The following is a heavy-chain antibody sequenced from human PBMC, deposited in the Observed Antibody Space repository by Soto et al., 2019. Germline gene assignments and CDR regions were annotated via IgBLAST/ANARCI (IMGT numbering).Heavy chain of an antibody. CDR2: IYYDGSNR. J-gene: IGHJ4*01. CDR3: ARAFCTNGVCYYFFDY. Sequence: GGSLRLSCAASGFTFGTYAMHWVRQAPGKGLEGVAVIYYDGSNRYYGDAVKGRFTISRDNSKSTLYLQMSSLRAEDTAVYYCARAFCTNGVCYYFFDYWGHGTLVTVSS. CDR1: GFTFGTYA. D-gene: IGHD2-8*01. V-gene: IGHV3-33*01.